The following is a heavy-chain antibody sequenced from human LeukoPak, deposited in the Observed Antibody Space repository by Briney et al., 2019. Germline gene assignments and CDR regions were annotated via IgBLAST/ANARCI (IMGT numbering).Heavy chain of an antibody. J-gene: IGHJ4*02. CDR3: VRVGYSNSYDY. V-gene: IGHV1-8*01. D-gene: IGHD4-11*01. Sequence: ASVKVSCKASGYTFTNYDINWVRQATGQGLEWMGYMKPNSGNTGYAQKFQGRVTITWDASISTAYMDLSSLRSEDTAVYYCVRVGYSNSYDYWGQGTLVTVSS. CDR1: GYTFTNYD. CDR2: MKPNSGNT.